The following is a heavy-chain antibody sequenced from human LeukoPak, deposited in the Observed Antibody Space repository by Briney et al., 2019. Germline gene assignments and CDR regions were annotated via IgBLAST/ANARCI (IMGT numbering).Heavy chain of an antibody. J-gene: IGHJ4*02. V-gene: IGHV4-39*01. D-gene: IGHD3-22*01. CDR1: GGSISSSSYY. Sequence: SETLSLTCTVSGGSISSSSYYWGWIRQPPGKGLEWIGGIYYSGSTYYNPSLKSRVTISVDTSKNQSSLKLSSVTAADTAVYYCARHGDYYDSSGPLDYWGQGTLVTVSS. CDR2: IYYSGST. CDR3: ARHGDYYDSSGPLDY.